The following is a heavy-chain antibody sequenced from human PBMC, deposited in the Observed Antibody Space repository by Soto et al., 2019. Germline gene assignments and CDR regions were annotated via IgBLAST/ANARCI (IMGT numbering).Heavy chain of an antibody. CDR2: ISASNVDS. CDR3: ARAATTMEKSYSYEDV. CDR1: GYTFSDYV. J-gene: IGHJ6*04. D-gene: IGHD1-26*01. Sequence: QVQLVQSGAEVKKPGASVRVSCKTSGYTFSDYVIRWVRQAPGQGLAWVGWISASNVDSNFAPKVQGRVTLTTETSTSTAQMEMSGLRFDDTALYFSARAATTMEKSYSYEDVWGKGNTVNVSS. V-gene: IGHV1-18*01.